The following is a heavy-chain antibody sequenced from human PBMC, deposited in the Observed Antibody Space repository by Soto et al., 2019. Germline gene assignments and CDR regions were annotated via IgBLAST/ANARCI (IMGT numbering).Heavy chain of an antibody. V-gene: IGHV3-43*01. CDR3: ANAAGCSGAFYYYHIGMDV. CDR2: ISRDGLST. D-gene: IGHD3-10*02. Sequence: GGSRRLSCAASGFTFDDYTMHRARQAPGQGLECVSLISRDGLSTYSADSVKCPCPNTSVNSQNSLYLQMNILSTQDTVLYSVANAAGCSGAFYYYHIGMDVWGQGTTVTVSS. J-gene: IGHJ6*02. CDR1: GFTFDDYT.